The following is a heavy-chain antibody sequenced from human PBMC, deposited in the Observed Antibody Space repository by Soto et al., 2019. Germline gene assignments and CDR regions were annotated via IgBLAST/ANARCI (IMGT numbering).Heavy chain of an antibody. CDR3: ARWPTVSRPTYGMDV. CDR2: IIPMFNIT. J-gene: IGHJ6*02. CDR1: GGTFISYV. V-gene: IGHV1-69*01. D-gene: IGHD4-4*01. Sequence: QVLLVQSGAQVKNPVSSVKVSCKASGGTFISYVYNWVRQAPGQGLEWMGGIIPMFNITNFAQKFQGRITITADESTTTAYMELSSLRSEDTAVYYCARWPTVSRPTYGMDVWGQGTTVTVPS.